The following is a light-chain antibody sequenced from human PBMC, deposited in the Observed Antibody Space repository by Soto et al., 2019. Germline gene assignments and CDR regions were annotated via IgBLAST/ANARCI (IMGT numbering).Light chain of an antibody. J-gene: IGLJ2*01. Sequence: QSVLTQPASVSGSPGQSIAISCTGTSSDVGGYTYVSWYQQHPGKAPKLMIYDVSARPSGVSNRFSGSKSDNTASLTISGLQAEDEADYYCSSYTSSNTVIFGGGTKHTVL. CDR2: DVS. V-gene: IGLV2-14*01. CDR3: SSYTSSNTVI. CDR1: SSDVGGYTY.